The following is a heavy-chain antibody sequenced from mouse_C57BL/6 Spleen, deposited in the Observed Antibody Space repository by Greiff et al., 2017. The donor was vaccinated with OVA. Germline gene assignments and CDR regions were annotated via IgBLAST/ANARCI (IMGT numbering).Heavy chain of an antibody. J-gene: IGHJ3*01. Sequence: VQLKESVAELVRPGASVKLSCTASGFNIKNTYMHWVKQRPEQGLEWIGRIDPANGNTKYAPKFQGKATITADTSSNTAYLQLSSLTSEDTAIYYCARGGVYYDYDEGFAYWGQGTLVTVSA. CDR3: ARGGVYYDYDEGFAY. D-gene: IGHD2-4*01. V-gene: IGHV14-3*01. CDR2: IDPANGNT. CDR1: GFNIKNTY.